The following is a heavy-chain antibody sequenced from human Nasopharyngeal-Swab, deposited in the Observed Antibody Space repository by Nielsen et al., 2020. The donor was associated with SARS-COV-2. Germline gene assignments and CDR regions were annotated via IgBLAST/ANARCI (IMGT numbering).Heavy chain of an antibody. D-gene: IGHD6-13*01. CDR3: ARDVGIAAAGNSFDP. Sequence: WIRQPPGKGLEWTGRIYTSGSTNYNPSLKSRVTMSVDTSKNQFSLKLSSVTAADTAAYYCARDVGIAAAGNSFDPWGQGTLVTVSS. CDR2: IYTSGST. J-gene: IGHJ5*02. V-gene: IGHV4-4*07.